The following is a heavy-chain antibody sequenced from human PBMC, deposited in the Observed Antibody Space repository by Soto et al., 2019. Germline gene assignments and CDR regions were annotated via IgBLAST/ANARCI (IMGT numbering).Heavy chain of an antibody. Sequence: LGGSLRLSCTASGFTFNTHWMHWVRQAPGKGLVWVSRIYFDGITTNYADSVKGRLTVSRDNAKNTVYLHVNTLRDEDTAVYYCARGGAMGVDYWGRGTLVTVSS. V-gene: IGHV3-74*01. CDR3: ARGGAMGVDY. CDR1: GFTFNTHW. J-gene: IGHJ4*02. CDR2: IYFDGITT. D-gene: IGHD1-26*01.